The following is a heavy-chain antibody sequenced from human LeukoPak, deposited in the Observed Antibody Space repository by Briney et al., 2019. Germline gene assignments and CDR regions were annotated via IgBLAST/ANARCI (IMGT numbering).Heavy chain of an antibody. D-gene: IGHD6-6*01. J-gene: IGHJ4*02. CDR3: ARDTPDGSSRKFDY. V-gene: IGHV1-2*02. CDR1: GYTFTGYY. CDR2: INPNSGGT. Sequence: RASVKVSCKASGYTFTGYYMHWVRQAPGQGLEWMGWINPNSGGTNYAQKFQGRVTMTRDTSISTAYMELSRLRSDDTAVYYCARDTPDGSSRKFDYWGQGTLVTVSS.